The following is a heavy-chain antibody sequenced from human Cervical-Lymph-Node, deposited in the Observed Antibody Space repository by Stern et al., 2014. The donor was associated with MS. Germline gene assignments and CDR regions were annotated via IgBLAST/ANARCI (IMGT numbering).Heavy chain of an antibody. CDR2: ISWNSGSI. J-gene: IGHJ6*02. CDR1: GFTFDDYA. CDR3: AKDIYYDFWSGYSYYYYYGMDV. V-gene: IGHV3-9*01. D-gene: IGHD3-3*01. Sequence: EVQLVESGGGLVQPGRSLRLSCAASGFTFDDYAMHWVRQAPGNGLEWVSGISWNSGSIGYADSVKGRFTISRDNAKNSLYLQMNSLRAEDTALYYCAKDIYYDFWSGYSYYYYYGMDVWGQGTTVTVSS.